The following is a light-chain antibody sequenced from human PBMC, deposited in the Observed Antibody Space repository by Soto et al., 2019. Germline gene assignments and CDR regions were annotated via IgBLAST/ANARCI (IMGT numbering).Light chain of an antibody. V-gene: IGLV2-14*01. CDR3: SSYTSSSTLDV. J-gene: IGLJ1*01. Sequence: SALTQPASVSGSPGQSITISCTGTSSDVGDYNYVSWYQQHPGKAPKLMSYEVSNRPSGVSNRFSGSKSCNTASLTISGLQAEDEADYYCSSYTSSSTLDVFGTGTKVTVL. CDR1: SSDVGDYNY. CDR2: EVS.